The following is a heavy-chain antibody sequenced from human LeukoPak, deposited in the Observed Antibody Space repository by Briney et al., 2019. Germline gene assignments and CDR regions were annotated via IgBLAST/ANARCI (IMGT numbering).Heavy chain of an antibody. CDR1: DFSFSNYW. J-gene: IGHJ5*02. CDR3: AREVAARRLGSWVDP. CDR2: IRGDESRK. V-gene: IGHV3-7*01. D-gene: IGHD6-6*01. Sequence: GGSLRLSCTASDFSFSNYWMTWLRQAPGKGLEWVANIRGDESRKYYLDSVKGRFTISRDNAKNSLYLQMNSLRAEDTAVYYCAREVAARRLGSWVDPWGQGTLVTVSS.